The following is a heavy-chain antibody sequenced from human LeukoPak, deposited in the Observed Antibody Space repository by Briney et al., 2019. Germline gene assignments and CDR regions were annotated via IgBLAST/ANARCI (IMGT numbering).Heavy chain of an antibody. CDR3: ARDGGYCSGGSCYYWFDP. J-gene: IGHJ5*02. Sequence: GASVKVSCKASGYTFTGYYMHWVRQAPGQGLEWMGWINPNSGGTNYAQKFQGRVTMTRDTSISTAYMELSRLRSDDTAVYYCARDGGYCSGGSCYYWFDPWGKGTLVTVSS. D-gene: IGHD2-15*01. CDR1: GYTFTGYY. CDR2: INPNSGGT. V-gene: IGHV1-2*02.